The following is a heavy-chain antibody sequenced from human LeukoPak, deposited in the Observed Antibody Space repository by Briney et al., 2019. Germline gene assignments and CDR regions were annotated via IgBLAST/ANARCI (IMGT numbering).Heavy chain of an antibody. CDR2: INPSGGST. V-gene: IGHV1-46*01. D-gene: IGHD3-22*01. CDR3: ARELRITMIVVVNFFDY. CDR1: GYTFTGYY. Sequence: ASVKVSCKASGYTFTGYYMHWVRQAPGQGLEWMGIINPSGGSTSYAQKFQGRVTMTRDMSTSTVYMELSSLRSEDTAVYYCARELRITMIVVVNFFDYWGQGTLVTVSS. J-gene: IGHJ4*02.